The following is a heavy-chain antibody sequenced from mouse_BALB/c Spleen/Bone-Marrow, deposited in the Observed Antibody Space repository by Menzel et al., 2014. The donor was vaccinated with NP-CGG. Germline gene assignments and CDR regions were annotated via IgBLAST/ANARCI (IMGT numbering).Heavy chain of an antibody. CDR3: ARYGGRYYAMDY. Sequence: EVKLQESGAELVKPGASVKLSCTASGFNIKDTYMHWVKQRPEQGLEWIGRIDPANSNTNYDPRFQGKATITADTSSNTAYLQLSSLTSEDTAVYYCARYGGRYYAMDYWGQGTSVTVSS. CDR2: IDPANSNT. D-gene: IGHD1-1*01. CDR1: GFNIKDTY. J-gene: IGHJ4*01. V-gene: IGHV14-3*02.